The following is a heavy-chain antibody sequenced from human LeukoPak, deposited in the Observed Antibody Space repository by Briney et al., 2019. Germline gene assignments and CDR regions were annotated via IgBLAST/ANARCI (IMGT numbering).Heavy chain of an antibody. CDR2: ISAYNGNT. D-gene: IGHD3-22*01. Sequence: ASVKVSCKASGYTFTSYGISWVRQAPGQGLEWMGWISAYNGNTNHAQKLQGRVTMTTDTSTSTAYMELRSLRSDDTAVYYCARLVSTYYYDSSGYYGPNYYYYMDVWGKGTTVTVSS. CDR3: ARLVSTYYYDSSGYYGPNYYYYMDV. CDR1: GYTFTSYG. V-gene: IGHV1-18*01. J-gene: IGHJ6*03.